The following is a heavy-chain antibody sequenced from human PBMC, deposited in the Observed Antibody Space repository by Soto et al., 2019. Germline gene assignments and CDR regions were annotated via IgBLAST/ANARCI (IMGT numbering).Heavy chain of an antibody. D-gene: IGHD7-27*01. J-gene: IGHJ4*02. Sequence: SVKVSCKASGGTFSSYAISWVRQAPGQGLEWMGGIIPIFGTANYAQKFQGRVTITADESTSTAYMELSSLRSEDTAVYYCATSWGGAPRPYYFDYWGQGTLVTVLL. CDR1: GGTFSSYA. CDR2: IIPIFGTA. CDR3: ATSWGGAPRPYYFDY. V-gene: IGHV1-69*13.